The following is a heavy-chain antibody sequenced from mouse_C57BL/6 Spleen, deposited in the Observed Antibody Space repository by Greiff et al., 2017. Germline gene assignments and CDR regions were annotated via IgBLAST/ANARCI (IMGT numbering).Heavy chain of an antibody. J-gene: IGHJ1*03. CDR1: GFTFSDYG. D-gene: IGHD1-1*01. V-gene: IGHV5-17*01. CDR3: ARPDYGSSHWYFDV. Sequence: EVKVVESGGGLVKPGGSLKLSCAASGFTFSDYGMHWVRQAPEKGLEWVAYVSSGSSTIYYADTVKGRFTISRDNAKNTLFLQMTSLRSEDTAMYYCARPDYGSSHWYFDVWGTGTTVTVSS. CDR2: VSSGSSTI.